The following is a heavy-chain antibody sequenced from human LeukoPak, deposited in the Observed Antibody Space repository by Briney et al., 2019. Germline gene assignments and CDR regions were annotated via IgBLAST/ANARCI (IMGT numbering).Heavy chain of an antibody. V-gene: IGHV4-59*11. CDR3: ARGGPSYCIDV. J-gene: IGHJ6*04. CDR1: GDSISSHY. CDR2: IPYSGNT. Sequence: SETLSLTCTVSGDSISSHYWSWIRQPPGKGLEWIGYIPYSGNTNYNPSLKSRVTISLDTSKNQFSLKLSSVTAADTAVYYCARGGPSYCIDVWGKGTTVTVSS. D-gene: IGHD6-25*01.